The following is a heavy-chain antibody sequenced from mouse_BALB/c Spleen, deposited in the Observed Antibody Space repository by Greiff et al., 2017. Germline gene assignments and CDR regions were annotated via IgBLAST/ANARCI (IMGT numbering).Heavy chain of an antibody. J-gene: IGHJ3*01. V-gene: IGHV3-2*02. CDR3: ARSGDGYYVWFAY. Sequence: EVKLMESGPGLVKPSQSLSLTCTVTGYSITSDYAWNWIRQFPGNKLEWMGYISYSGSTSYNPSLKSRISITRDKSKNQFFLQLNSVTTEDTATYYCARSGDGYYVWFAYWGQGTLVTVSA. CDR2: ISYSGST. CDR1: GYSITSDYA. D-gene: IGHD2-3*01.